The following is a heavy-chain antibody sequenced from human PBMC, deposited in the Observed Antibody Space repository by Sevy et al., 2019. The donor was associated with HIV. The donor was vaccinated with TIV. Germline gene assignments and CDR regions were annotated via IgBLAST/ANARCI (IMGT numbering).Heavy chain of an antibody. J-gene: IGHJ4*02. V-gene: IGHV3-30-3*01. CDR1: GFTFSSYA. D-gene: IGHD2-15*01. CDR2: ISYDGSNK. CDR3: ARDHYQLGYCSGGSCYPVY. Sequence: GGSLRLSCAASGFTFSSYAMHWVRQAPGKGLEWVAVISYDGSNKYYADSVKGRFTISRDNSRNTLYLQMDGLRAEDTAVYYCARDHYQLGYCSGGSCYPVYWGQGTLVTVSS.